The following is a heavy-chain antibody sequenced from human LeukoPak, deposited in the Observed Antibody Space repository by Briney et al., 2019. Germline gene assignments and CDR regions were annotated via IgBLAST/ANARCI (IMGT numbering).Heavy chain of an antibody. CDR3: AKDPSSSWQENWFDP. CDR2: IWNDGSDE. Sequence: GRSLRLSCAASGFIFSKYAMHWVRQTPGKGLEWVAAIWNDGSDENYADSVKGRFTISRDNSKNTLYPQMNSLRAEDTAVYYCAKDPSSSWQENWFDPWGQGTLVTVSS. V-gene: IGHV3-33*06. J-gene: IGHJ5*02. CDR1: GFIFSKYA. D-gene: IGHD6-13*01.